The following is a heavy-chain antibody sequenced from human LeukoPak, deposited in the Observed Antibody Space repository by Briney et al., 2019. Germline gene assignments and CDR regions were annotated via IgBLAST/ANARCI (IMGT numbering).Heavy chain of an antibody. CDR2: ISYDGSNK. J-gene: IGHJ6*02. CDR1: GFTFSSYA. Sequence: QPGGSLRLSCAASGFTFSSYAMHWVRQAPGKGLEWVAVISYDGSNKYYADSVKGRFTISRDNSKNTLYLQMNSLRAEDTAVYYCARESYAVAGSPIGTPYYGMDVWGQGTTVTVSS. V-gene: IGHV3-30*14. D-gene: IGHD3-16*01. CDR3: ARESYAVAGSPIGTPYYGMDV.